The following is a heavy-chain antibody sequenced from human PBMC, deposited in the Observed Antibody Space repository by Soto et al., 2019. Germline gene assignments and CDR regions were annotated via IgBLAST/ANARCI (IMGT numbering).Heavy chain of an antibody. Sequence: QVQLVQSGAEVKKPGASVKVSCKASGYTFTVYYIYWVRQAPGQGLEWMGWINPNSGGTNYAQKFQGWVTMTRDTSISTAYMELTRLRSDDTAVYYCARVTGSTLTYYHGMDVWGQGTTVTVSS. CDR2: INPNSGGT. CDR1: GYTFTVYY. D-gene: IGHD1-7*01. V-gene: IGHV1-2*04. CDR3: ARVTGSTLTYYHGMDV. J-gene: IGHJ6*02.